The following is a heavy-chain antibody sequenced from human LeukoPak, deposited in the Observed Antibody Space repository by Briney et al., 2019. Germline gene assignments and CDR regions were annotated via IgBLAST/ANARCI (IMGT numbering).Heavy chain of an antibody. CDR1: SASISSSPYF. CDR2: ISFSGTT. Sequence: SETLSLNCTVSSASISSSPYFWGWIRQSPAKGLEWIGTISFSGTTYYNPSLKSRVTISADTSKNQISLKLNSLTPADTALYYCAANSADESTLGSSYKVWGQGTLVTVSS. J-gene: IGHJ4*02. CDR3: AANSADESTLGSSYKV. V-gene: IGHV4-39*01. D-gene: IGHD3-10*01.